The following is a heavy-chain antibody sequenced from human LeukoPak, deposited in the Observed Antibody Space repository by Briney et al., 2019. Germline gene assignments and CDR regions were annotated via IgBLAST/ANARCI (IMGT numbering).Heavy chain of an antibody. J-gene: IGHJ6*03. V-gene: IGHV1-69*13. CDR1: GGTFSSYA. Sequence: ASVKVSCKASGGTFSSYAISWVRQAPGQGLEWMGGIIPIFGTANYAQKFQGRVTITADESTSTAYMELSSLRSEDTAVYYCARGGYSSSWRMRGNYYYYYMDVWGKGTTVTVSS. CDR2: IIPIFGTA. CDR3: ARGGYSSSWRMRGNYYYYYMDV. D-gene: IGHD6-13*01.